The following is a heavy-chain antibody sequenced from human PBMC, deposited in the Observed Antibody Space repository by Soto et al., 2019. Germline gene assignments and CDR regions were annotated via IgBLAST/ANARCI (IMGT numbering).Heavy chain of an antibody. V-gene: IGHV4-59*01. CDR3: ARGQRYYDILTGYSYYGYFED. CDR1: GDSILSFY. Sequence: SETLSLTCTVSGDSILSFYWSWIRQPPGKGLEWIGYIYNSGSTNYNPSLKSRVTMSVDTSKNQFSLKLSSVTAADTAIYYCARGQRYYDILTGYSYYGYFEDWGQGTLVTVSS. J-gene: IGHJ4*02. D-gene: IGHD3-9*01. CDR2: IYNSGST.